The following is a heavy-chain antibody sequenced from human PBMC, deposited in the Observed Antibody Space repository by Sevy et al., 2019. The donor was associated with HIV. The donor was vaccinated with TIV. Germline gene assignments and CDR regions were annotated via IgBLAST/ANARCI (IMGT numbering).Heavy chain of an antibody. V-gene: IGHV3-23*01. J-gene: IGHJ3*01. Sequence: GGSLRLSCAASGFTFNNYVMSWVRQAPGKGLEWVSGLNEIGDRTFYADSVKGRFSISRDNSANTLYLQMNSLRPGDTAVYYCAKGNNKGGDSFDVWGQGTMVTVSS. CDR3: AKGNNKGGDSFDV. D-gene: IGHD3-16*01. CDR1: GFTFNNYV. CDR2: LNEIGDRT.